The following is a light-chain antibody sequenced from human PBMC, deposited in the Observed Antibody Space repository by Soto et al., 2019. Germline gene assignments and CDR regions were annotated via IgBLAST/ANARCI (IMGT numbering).Light chain of an antibody. Sequence: EIVLTQSPATLSLSPGERATLSCRASRSLASSYLAWYQHKPGQAPRLLIYAASSRATGIPDRFIGSGSWTDFTLTIIRLEPDDSAVYFCHHFDSSPPYTFGQWTKVDSK. CDR1: RSLASSY. V-gene: IGKV3-20*01. CDR3: HHFDSSPPYT. CDR2: AAS. J-gene: IGKJ2*01.